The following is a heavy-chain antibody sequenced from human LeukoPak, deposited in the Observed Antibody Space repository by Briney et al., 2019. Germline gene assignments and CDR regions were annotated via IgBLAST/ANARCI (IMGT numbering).Heavy chain of an antibody. J-gene: IGHJ4*02. CDR2: IKSKTDGGTA. V-gene: IGHV3-15*01. Sequence: GGSLRLSCAASGFTFSNAWMSWVRQAPGKGLECVGRIKSKTDGGTADYAAPVKGRFTISRDDSKNTLYLQMNSLKTEDTAVYYCTVFSWLQSLSPAGYWGQGTLVTVSS. CDR3: TVFSWLQSLSPAGY. D-gene: IGHD5-24*01. CDR1: GFTFSNAW.